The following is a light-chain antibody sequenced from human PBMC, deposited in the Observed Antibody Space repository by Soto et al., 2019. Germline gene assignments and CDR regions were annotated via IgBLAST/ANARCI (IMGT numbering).Light chain of an antibody. Sequence: DIQITQSPSSLSSSVLERFTITCRASQSISSYLNWYQQKPGKAPKLLIYAAPSLQSGVPSRFSGSGSGTDFTLTISSLQPEDFATYYCQQSYSTPPITFGQGTRLEI. CDR2: AAP. CDR3: QQSYSTPPIT. V-gene: IGKV1-39*01. CDR1: QSISSY. J-gene: IGKJ5*01.